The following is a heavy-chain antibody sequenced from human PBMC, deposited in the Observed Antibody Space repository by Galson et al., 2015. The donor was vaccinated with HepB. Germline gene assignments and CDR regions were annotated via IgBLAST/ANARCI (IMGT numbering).Heavy chain of an antibody. Sequence: SLRLSCAGSGFNFRNYSMNWVRQAPGKGLEWVSSISGRRTYIYYADSVKGRFTISRDNAKNLLYLQMHPLRAEDTAVYFCARPPVGYNGSGTPLYYFDLWGQGTLVSVSS. D-gene: IGHD3-10*01. CDR3: ARPPVGYNGSGTPLYYFDL. J-gene: IGHJ4*02. CDR2: ISGRRTYI. CDR1: GFNFRNYS. V-gene: IGHV3-21*01.